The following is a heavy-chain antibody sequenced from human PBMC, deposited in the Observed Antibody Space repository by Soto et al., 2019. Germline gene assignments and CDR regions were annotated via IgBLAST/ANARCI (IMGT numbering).Heavy chain of an antibody. D-gene: IGHD6-19*01. Sequence: QLQLQESGPGLVKPSETLFLTCTVSGGSISSRSYFWGWIRQPPGTGLEWIGSVSYNVRTYYNPSLKRRLTMSVDTSKNQFFLKLSSVTAADTAVYYCARQAVDEGYSSGWYFDSWGQGTLVTVSS. CDR1: GGSISSRSYF. V-gene: IGHV4-39*01. J-gene: IGHJ4*02. CDR3: ARQAVDEGYSSGWYFDS. CDR2: VSYNVRT.